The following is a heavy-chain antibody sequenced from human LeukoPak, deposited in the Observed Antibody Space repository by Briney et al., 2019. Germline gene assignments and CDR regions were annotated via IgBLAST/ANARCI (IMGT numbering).Heavy chain of an antibody. V-gene: IGHV3-66*02. Sequence: PGGSLRLSCAVSGFTVSSDYVSWVRQAPGKGLEWVSVIYRDSTTYYTDSVKGRFTISRDNSKTTLYLQMNSLRPEDTAVYHCAREPGDGGFQHWGQGTLVTVSS. J-gene: IGHJ1*01. D-gene: IGHD1-14*01. CDR1: GFTVSSDY. CDR2: IYRDSTT. CDR3: AREPGDGGFQH.